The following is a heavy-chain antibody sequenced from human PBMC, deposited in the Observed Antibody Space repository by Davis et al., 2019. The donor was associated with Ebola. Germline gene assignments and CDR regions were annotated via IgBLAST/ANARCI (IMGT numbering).Heavy chain of an antibody. D-gene: IGHD1-26*01. Sequence: GESLKISCAASGLTFSTNWMIWVRQAPGKGLEWVASIKPEGTEKNYADSVRGRLTVSRDNAKNSLYLQMDSLRTEDMALYYCAKSATGSPALLDAFDMWGHGTMVTVS. CDR2: IKPEGTEK. CDR3: AKSATGSPALLDAFDM. V-gene: IGHV3-7*03. CDR1: GLTFSTNW. J-gene: IGHJ3*02.